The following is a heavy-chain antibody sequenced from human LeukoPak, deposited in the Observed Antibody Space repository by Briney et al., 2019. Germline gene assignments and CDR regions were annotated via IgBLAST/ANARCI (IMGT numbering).Heavy chain of an antibody. CDR2: IHHNGKT. V-gene: IGHV1-18*01. CDR3: ARDSDSVYPPPKFDP. CDR1: TSR. D-gene: IGHD5/OR15-5a*01. Sequence: ASVKVSCKATSRISWVRQAPGQGLEWMGWIHHNGKTNIAQKFHGRVTMTTDTSTTTAFMEVMSLRSDDTAVYYCARDSDSVYPPPKFDPWGQGTLVTVSS. J-gene: IGHJ5*02.